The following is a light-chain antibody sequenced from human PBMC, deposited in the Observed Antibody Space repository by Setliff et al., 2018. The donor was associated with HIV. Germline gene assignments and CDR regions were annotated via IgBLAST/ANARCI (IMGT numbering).Light chain of an antibody. CDR1: SSDVGSYNL. V-gene: IGLV2-8*01. Sequence: QSALAQPASVSGSPGQSVTIPCTGISSDVGSYNLVSWYRQYPGKAPKLMIYDVNKRPSGVPDRFSGSKSGNTASLTVSGLQAEDEADYFCSSYAGSNKGVFGTGTKVTVL. CDR3: SSYAGSNKGV. CDR2: DVN. J-gene: IGLJ1*01.